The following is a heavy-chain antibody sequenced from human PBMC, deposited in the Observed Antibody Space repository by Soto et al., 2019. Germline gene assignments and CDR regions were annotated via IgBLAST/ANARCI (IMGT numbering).Heavy chain of an antibody. CDR3: ARDRTIFGVINNWFDP. CDR1: GFTFSSYW. D-gene: IGHD3-3*01. Sequence: EVQLVESGGGLVQPGGSLRLSCAASGFTFSSYWMHWVRQAPGKGLVWVSRINSDGSSTSYADSVKGRFTISRDNAKNTLYLQMNSLRAEDTAVYFCARDRTIFGVINNWFDPWGQGTLVTVSS. J-gene: IGHJ5*02. CDR2: INSDGSST. V-gene: IGHV3-74*01.